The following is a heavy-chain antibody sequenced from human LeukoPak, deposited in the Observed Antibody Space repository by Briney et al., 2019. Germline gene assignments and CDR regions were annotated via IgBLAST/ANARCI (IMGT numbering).Heavy chain of an antibody. J-gene: IGHJ3*02. CDR3: ARARATYYYDSSGYPYDAFDI. Sequence: ASVKVSCKPSGYTFTNYYMHWVRQAPGQGLEWMGIINPSGGSTSYAQKFQGRVTMTRDTSTSTVYMELSSLRSEDTAVYYCARARATYYYDSSGYPYDAFDIWGQGTMVTVSS. V-gene: IGHV1-46*01. D-gene: IGHD3-22*01. CDR1: GYTFTNYY. CDR2: INPSGGST.